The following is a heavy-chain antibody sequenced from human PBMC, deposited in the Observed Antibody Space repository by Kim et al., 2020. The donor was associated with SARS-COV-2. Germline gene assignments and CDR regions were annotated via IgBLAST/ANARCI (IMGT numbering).Heavy chain of an antibody. Sequence: GGSLRLSCAASGFTLSSFWMHWVRQAPGKGLVWVSRSNSDGSSTTYADSVKGRITIYRDNAKNTLYLQMNSLKAEDTAVYYCARGPYVDSVDTFAYWGPGTLVTVSS. CDR1: GFTLSSFW. CDR3: ARGPYVDSVDTFAY. V-gene: IGHV3-74*01. D-gene: IGHD5-18*01. CDR2: SNSDGSST. J-gene: IGHJ4*02.